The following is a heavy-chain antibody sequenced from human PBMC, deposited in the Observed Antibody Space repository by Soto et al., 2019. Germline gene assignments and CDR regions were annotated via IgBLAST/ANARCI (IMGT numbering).Heavy chain of an antibody. CDR2: IYYSGST. CDR3: ARFSIHYYDFWSGPFDY. V-gene: IGHV4-59*01. Sequence: KPSETLSLTCTVSGGSISSYYWSWIRQPPEMGLDCIGYIYYSGSTNYNPSLKSRVTISVDTSKNQFSLKLSSVTAADTAVYFCARFSIHYYDFWSGPFDYWGQGTLVTVSS. J-gene: IGHJ4*02. CDR1: GGSISSYY. D-gene: IGHD3-3*01.